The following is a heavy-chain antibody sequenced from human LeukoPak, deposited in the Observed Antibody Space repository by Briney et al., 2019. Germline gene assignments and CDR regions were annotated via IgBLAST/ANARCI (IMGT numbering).Heavy chain of an antibody. Sequence: GGSLRLSCAASGFTFSSHAMHWVRQAPGKGLEYVSVISSDGGSTYYANSVKGRFIISRDNSKNTLYLQMGSLRAEDMAVYYCARGVYYYGPSDYWGQGTLVTVSS. CDR2: ISSDGGST. J-gene: IGHJ4*02. V-gene: IGHV3-64*01. CDR3: ARGVYYYGPSDY. D-gene: IGHD3-22*01. CDR1: GFTFSSHA.